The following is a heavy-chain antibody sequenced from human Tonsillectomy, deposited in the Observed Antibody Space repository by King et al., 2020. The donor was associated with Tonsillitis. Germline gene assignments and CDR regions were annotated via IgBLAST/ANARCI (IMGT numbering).Heavy chain of an antibody. V-gene: IGHV3-74*01. CDR2: ISGDGSFT. Sequence: VQLVESGGVLVQTGGSLRLSCTASGYTFTNYWMHWVRQAPGKGLVWVSRISGDGSFTDYADTVEGRFTISRDNAKNTLSLQMNRLRAEDTAVYFCVRSDYVDYARLWGRGTPVTVSS. J-gene: IGHJ4*02. D-gene: IGHD4-17*01. CDR1: GYTFTNYW. CDR3: VRSDYVDYARL.